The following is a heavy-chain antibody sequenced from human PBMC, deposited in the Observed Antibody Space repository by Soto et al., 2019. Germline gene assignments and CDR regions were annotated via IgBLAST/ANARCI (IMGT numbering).Heavy chain of an antibody. D-gene: IGHD2-2*01. V-gene: IGHV3-15*01. CDR2: IKSKTDGGTT. J-gene: IGHJ4*02. Sequence: GGSLRLSFAASGFTFSDAWMSWVRQAPGKGLEWVGRIKSKTDGGTTDYAAPVKGRFTISRDDSKNTLYLQMNSLKTEDTAVYYCTTLYCSSTSCYWPYWGQGTLVTVSS. CDR3: TTLYCSSTSCYWPY. CDR1: GFTFSDAW.